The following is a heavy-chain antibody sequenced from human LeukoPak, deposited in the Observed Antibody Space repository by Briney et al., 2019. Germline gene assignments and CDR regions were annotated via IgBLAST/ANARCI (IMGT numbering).Heavy chain of an antibody. V-gene: IGHV4-39*01. CDR3: ARRGMTAVTTRSFDY. D-gene: IGHD4-17*01. CDR1: GDFISSNTYY. CDR2: IYYSGST. Sequence: SETLSLTCTVSGDFISSNTYYWDWIRQPPGKGLEWIGTIYYSGSTYYNPSLKSRVTISVDTSNNQFSLNLSSVTAADTAVYYCARRGMTAVTTRSFDYWGQGTLVTVSS. J-gene: IGHJ4*02.